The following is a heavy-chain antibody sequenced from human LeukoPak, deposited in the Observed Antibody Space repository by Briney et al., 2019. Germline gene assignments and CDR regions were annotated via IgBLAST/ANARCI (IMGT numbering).Heavy chain of an antibody. CDR1: GFTFSSYS. D-gene: IGHD3-10*01. J-gene: IGHJ1*01. CDR2: ISDDGGRK. Sequence: GGSLRLSCTASGFTFSSYSMHWVRQAPGKGLEWVTVISDDGGRKYYTDSVKGRFTISRDNSKNTLYLQMNSLRAEDTAVYYCAKDRIVISFGDVSKHWGQGTLVTVSS. CDR3: AKDRIVISFGDVSKH. V-gene: IGHV3-30*04.